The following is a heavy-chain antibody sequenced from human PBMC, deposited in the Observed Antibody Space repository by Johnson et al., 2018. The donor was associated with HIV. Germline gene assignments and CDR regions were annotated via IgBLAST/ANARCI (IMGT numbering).Heavy chain of an antibody. V-gene: IGHV3-74*02. J-gene: IGHJ3*01. Sequence: MQLVESGGGVVQPGGSLRLSCGASGFTFNDHWMQWVRQAPGKGLVWVSRINGDGSRTSYADSVKGRFTIARDNAKNTLFLEMKSLRAEDTAVYYCVRTSCTGARCLGYDPFDVWGQGTMVTVSS. CDR1: GFTFNDHW. D-gene: IGHD3-16*01. CDR2: INGDGSRT. CDR3: VRTSCTGARCLGYDPFDV.